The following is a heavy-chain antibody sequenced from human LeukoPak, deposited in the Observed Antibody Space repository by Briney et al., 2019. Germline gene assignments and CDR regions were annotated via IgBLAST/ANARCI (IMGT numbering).Heavy chain of an antibody. Sequence: GGSLRLSCAASGFSFSTLSMNWVRQAPGKGLEWVSSISTSSSYIYYADSVKGRFTISRDNAKRSLYLQMNSLRGEDTAVYYCARVGTSGWNEYYYYYMDVWGKGTTVTVSS. CDR1: GFSFSTLS. D-gene: IGHD6-19*01. V-gene: IGHV3-21*04. J-gene: IGHJ6*03. CDR3: ARVGTSGWNEYYYYYMDV. CDR2: ISTSSSYI.